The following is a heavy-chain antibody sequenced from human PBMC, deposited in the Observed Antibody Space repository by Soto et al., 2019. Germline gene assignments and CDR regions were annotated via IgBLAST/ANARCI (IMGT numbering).Heavy chain of an antibody. D-gene: IGHD3-3*01. J-gene: IGHJ5*02. CDR2: IYYSGST. V-gene: IGHV4-30-4*01. Sequence: PSETLSLTCTVSGGSISSGDYYWSWIRQPPGKGLEWIGYIYYSGSTYYNPSLKSRVTISVDTSKNQFSLKLSSVTAADTAVYYCARGITIFGVVIRYNWFDPWGQGTLVTVSS. CDR1: GGSISSGDYY. CDR3: ARGITIFGVVIRYNWFDP.